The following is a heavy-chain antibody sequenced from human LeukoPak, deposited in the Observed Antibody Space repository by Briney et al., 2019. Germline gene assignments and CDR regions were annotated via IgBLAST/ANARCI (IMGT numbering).Heavy chain of an antibody. J-gene: IGHJ6*03. V-gene: IGHV4-59*11. CDR2: IYYSGST. Sequence: SETLSLTCTVSGGSISSHYWSWIRQPPGKGLEWIGYIYYSGSTNYNPSLKSRVTISVDTSKNQFSLKLSSVTAADTAVYHCARVTSYYYYMDVWGKGTTVTVSS. CDR1: GGSISSHY. CDR3: ARVTSYYYYMDV.